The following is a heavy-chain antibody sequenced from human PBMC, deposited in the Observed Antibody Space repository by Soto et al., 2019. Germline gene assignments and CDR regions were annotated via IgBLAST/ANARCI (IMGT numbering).Heavy chain of an antibody. D-gene: IGHD3-16*01. V-gene: IGHV4-39*01. CDR3: ARRRDTHQFGGLDV. J-gene: IGHJ1*01. CDR2: VYYRGRS. Sequence: PSETLSLTCTVSGGSVSNSNYYWGWIRQSPGKGLERIGSVYYRGRSYSKSSVNSRVTISVHTSKNQISLRLTSVTAADAGVYFCARRRDTHQFGGLDVWGQGTLVTVSS. CDR1: GGSVSNSNYY.